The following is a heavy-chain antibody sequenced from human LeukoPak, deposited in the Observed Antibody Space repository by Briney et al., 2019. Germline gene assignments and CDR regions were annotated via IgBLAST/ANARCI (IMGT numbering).Heavy chain of an antibody. CDR3: ARHDFWSGYNYFDY. CDR1: GGSISSGSYY. D-gene: IGHD3-3*01. Sequence: SQTLSLTCTVSGGSISSGSYYWSWIRQPAGKGLEWIGRIDTSGSTNYSPSLKSRVTISVDTSKNQFSLKLSSVTAADTAVYYCARHDFWSGYNYFDYWGQGTLVTVSS. J-gene: IGHJ4*02. CDR2: IDTSGST. V-gene: IGHV4-61*02.